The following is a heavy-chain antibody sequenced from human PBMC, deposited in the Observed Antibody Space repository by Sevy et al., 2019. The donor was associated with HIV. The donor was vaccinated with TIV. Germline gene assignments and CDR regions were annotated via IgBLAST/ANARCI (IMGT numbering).Heavy chain of an antibody. J-gene: IGHJ4*02. Sequence: GGSLRLSCTASGFTLRDHWMTWVRQAPGQGLQWVANIKQYGSEKYYVDSVKGRFTISRDNAKKSLYLQMDSLRAEDTAVYYCVRDSWLRPSNSPYYFDFWGQGTLVTVSS. D-gene: IGHD5-12*01. CDR1: GFTLRDHW. CDR3: VRDSWLRPSNSPYYFDF. CDR2: IKQYGSEK. V-gene: IGHV3-7*03.